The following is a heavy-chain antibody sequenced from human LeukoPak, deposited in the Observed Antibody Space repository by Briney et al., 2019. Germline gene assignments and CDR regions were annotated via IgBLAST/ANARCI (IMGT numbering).Heavy chain of an antibody. CDR3: AAEDDGDFDY. V-gene: IGHV1-2*06. CDR1: GGTFSSYA. J-gene: IGHJ4*02. D-gene: IGHD3-16*01. Sequence: ASVKVSCKASGGTFSSYAISWVRQAPGQGLEWMGRINPNSGGTNYAQKFQGRVTMTRDTSISTAYMELSRLRSDDTAVYYCAAEDDGDFDYWGQGTLVTVSS. CDR2: INPNSGGT.